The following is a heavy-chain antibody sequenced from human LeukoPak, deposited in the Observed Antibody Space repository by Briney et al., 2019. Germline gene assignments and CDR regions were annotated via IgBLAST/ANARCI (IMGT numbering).Heavy chain of an antibody. J-gene: IGHJ4*02. CDR3: ARDYELATIYFDY. CDR2: ISSSSSYI. D-gene: IGHD5-12*01. Sequence: PGGSLRLSCAASGFTFSSYSMNWVRQAPGKGLEWVSSISSSSSYIYYADSVKGRFTISRDNAKDSLYLQMNSLRAEDTAVYYCARDYELATIYFDYWAREPWSPSPQ. V-gene: IGHV3-21*01. CDR1: GFTFSSYS.